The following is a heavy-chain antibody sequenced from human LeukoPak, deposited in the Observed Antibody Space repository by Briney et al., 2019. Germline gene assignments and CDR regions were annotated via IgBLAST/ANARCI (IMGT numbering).Heavy chain of an antibody. V-gene: IGHV3-48*03. D-gene: IGHD3-16*02. CDR3: AKVRDTFGLYYYMDV. Sequence: GGSLRLSFAASGFTFSSYEMNWVRQAPGKGLEWVSYISSSGSTIYYADTVKGRFTISRDNAKNSLYLQMNSLRAEDTAVYYCAKVRDTFGLYYYMDVWGQGTTLIVSS. CDR1: GFTFSSYE. J-gene: IGHJ6*03. CDR2: ISSSGSTI.